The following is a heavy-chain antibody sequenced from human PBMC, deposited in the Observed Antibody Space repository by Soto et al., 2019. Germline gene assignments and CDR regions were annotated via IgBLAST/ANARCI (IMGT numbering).Heavy chain of an antibody. CDR3: ARALSPTDYDFWSGYPRGGWFDP. J-gene: IGHJ5*02. V-gene: IGHV4-31*03. CDR1: GGSISSGGYY. Sequence: QVQLQESGPGLVKPSQTLSLTCTVSGGSISSGGYYWSWIRQHPGKGLEWIGYIYYSGSTYYNPSLKRRVTISVDTSKNQFSLKLSSVTAADTAVYYCARALSPTDYDFWSGYPRGGWFDPWGQGTLVTVSS. CDR2: IYYSGST. D-gene: IGHD3-3*01.